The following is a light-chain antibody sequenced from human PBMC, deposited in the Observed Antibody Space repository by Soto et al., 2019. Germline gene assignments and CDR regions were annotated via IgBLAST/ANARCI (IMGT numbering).Light chain of an antibody. V-gene: IGLV6-57*04. CDR2: EDN. J-gene: IGLJ2*01. CDR3: LSYDGSRV. CDR1: SGSIASNY. Sequence: NFMLTQPHSVSESPGKTVTISCTRSSGSIASNYVQWYQQRPGSAPTTVIYEDNQRPSGVPDRFSGSIDGSSNSASLTISGLKTEDEADYYCLSYDGSRVFGGGTKVTVL.